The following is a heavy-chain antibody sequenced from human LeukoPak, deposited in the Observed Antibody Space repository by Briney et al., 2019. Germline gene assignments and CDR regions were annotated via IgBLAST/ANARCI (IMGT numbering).Heavy chain of an antibody. J-gene: IGHJ4*02. D-gene: IGHD3-22*01. CDR3: ARERVYYYDSSGYYYDY. V-gene: IGHV1-46*01. CDR1: GYTFTSYY. CDR2: INPSGGST. Sequence: ASVKVSCKASGYTFTSYYMHWVRQAPGQGLEWMGIINPSGGSTSYAQKFQGRVTMTRDTSTSTVYMELSSLRSEDTAVYYCARERVYYYDSSGYYYDYXGQGTLVTVSS.